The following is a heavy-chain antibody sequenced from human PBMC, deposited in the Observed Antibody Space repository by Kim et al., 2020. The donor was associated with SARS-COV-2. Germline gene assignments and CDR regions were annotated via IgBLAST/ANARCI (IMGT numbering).Heavy chain of an antibody. J-gene: IGHJ3*01. Sequence: SETLSLTCIVSGDAISDRYWSWIRQAPGKGLEWIGYVDYSGSTNSNPSLKSQVTISVDTSKRQFSLELSSVTAADTAVYYCARDPPGPDYSFDLWGQGTMVTVSS. D-gene: IGHD5-12*01. V-gene: IGHV4-59*11. CDR3: ARDPPGPDYSFDL. CDR2: VDYSGST. CDR1: GDAISDRY.